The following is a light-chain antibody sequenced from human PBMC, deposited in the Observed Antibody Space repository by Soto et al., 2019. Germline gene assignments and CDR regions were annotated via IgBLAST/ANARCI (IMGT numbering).Light chain of an antibody. V-gene: IGKV1-39*01. CDR3: QQTYSTPIT. J-gene: IGKJ5*01. CDR2: AAS. Sequence: DIQMTQSPSSLSASVGDRVTITCRASQSISSYLNWYQQKPGKAPKVLINAASTLQSGVPSRFSGSGSGTDFTLTINSLQPEDFATYYCQQTYSTPITFGQGTRLEIK. CDR1: QSISSY.